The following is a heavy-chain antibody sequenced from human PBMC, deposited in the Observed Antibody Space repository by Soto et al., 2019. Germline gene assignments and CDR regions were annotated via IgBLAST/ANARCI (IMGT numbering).Heavy chain of an antibody. CDR3: AKDSQSVLVSAARVYGMDV. CDR1: GFTFSSYA. V-gene: IGHV3-23*01. D-gene: IGHD2-2*01. CDR2: LSDNGGHT. J-gene: IGHJ6*02. Sequence: EVQLFESGGGLVQPGGSLRLSCAGSGFTFSSYAMTCVRQAPGKGLEWVSTLSDNGGHTYYADSVKGRFTISRDNSKNTLYLQMNSLRAEDTAVYYCAKDSQSVLVSAARVYGMDVWGQGTTVTVSS.